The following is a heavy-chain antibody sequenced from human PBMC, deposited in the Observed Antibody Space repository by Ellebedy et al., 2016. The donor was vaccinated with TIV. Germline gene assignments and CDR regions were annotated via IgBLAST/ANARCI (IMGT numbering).Heavy chain of an antibody. Sequence: GGSLRLSXAASGFTFDDYAMHWVRQAPGKGLEWVSGISWNSGSIGYADSVKGRFTISRDNAKNSLYLQMNSLRAEDTALYYCAKGALWFGELPHNWFDPWGQGTLVTVSS. CDR1: GFTFDDYA. J-gene: IGHJ5*02. V-gene: IGHV3-9*01. D-gene: IGHD3-10*01. CDR2: ISWNSGSI. CDR3: AKGALWFGELPHNWFDP.